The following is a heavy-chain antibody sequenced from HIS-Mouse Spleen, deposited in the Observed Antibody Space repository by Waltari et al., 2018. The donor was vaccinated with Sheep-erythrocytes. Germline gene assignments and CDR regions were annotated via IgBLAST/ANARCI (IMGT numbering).Heavy chain of an antibody. CDR2: ISSSSSYI. CDR1: GFTFSSYI. V-gene: IGHV3-21*01. CDR3: ARGAKSFGETRSIDY. J-gene: IGHJ4*02. Sequence: EVQLVASGGGLVKPGGSLRPSCAASGFTFSSYIMNWVRQAPGKGLVCVPSISSSSSYIYYADSAKGRFPISRDNAKNSRSLQMNSLRAEDTAVYYCARGAKSFGETRSIDYWGQGTLVTVSS. D-gene: IGHD3-16*01.